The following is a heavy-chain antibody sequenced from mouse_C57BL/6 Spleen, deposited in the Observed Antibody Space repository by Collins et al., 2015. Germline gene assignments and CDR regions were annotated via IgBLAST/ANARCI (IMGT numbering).Heavy chain of an antibody. CDR1: GYTFTNYG. CDR2: INTYTGEP. Sequence: QIQLVQSGPELKKPGETVKISCKASGYTFTNYGMNWVKQAPGKGLKWMGWINTYTGEPTYADDFKGRLAFSLETSASTAYLQINNLKNEDMATYFCARGEDYFDYWGQGTTLTVSS. V-gene: IGHV9-1*02. CDR3: ARGEDYFDY. J-gene: IGHJ2*01.